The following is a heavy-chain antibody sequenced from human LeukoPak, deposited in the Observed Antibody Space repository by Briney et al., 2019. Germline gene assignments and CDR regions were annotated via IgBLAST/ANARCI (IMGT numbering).Heavy chain of an antibody. V-gene: IGHV4-59*01. CDR2: IYYSGST. CDR3: ARGSRYYYDSSGYYVTSLYFDY. D-gene: IGHD3-22*01. Sequence: SETLSLTCTVSSGSISSYYWSWIRQPPGKGLEWIGSIYYSGSTNYNPSLKSRVTISVDTSKNQFSLKLSSVTAADTAVYYCARGSRYYYDSSGYYVTSLYFDYRGQGTLVTVSS. J-gene: IGHJ4*02. CDR1: SGSISSYY.